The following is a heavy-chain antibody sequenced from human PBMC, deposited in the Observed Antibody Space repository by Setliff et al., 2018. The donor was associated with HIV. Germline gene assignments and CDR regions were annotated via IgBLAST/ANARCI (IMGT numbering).Heavy chain of an antibody. D-gene: IGHD3-22*01. V-gene: IGHV1-69*13. J-gene: IGHJ3*02. Sequence: SVKVSCKASGGTFSSYAVSWVRQATGQGLEWMGGITPIFGTSNYAQKFKGRVTITADESTSTAYMELSSLRSEDTAVYNCARDYPYYESSGYNYLEAFDIWGQGTMVTVSS. CDR2: ITPIFGTS. CDR3: ARDYPYYESSGYNYLEAFDI. CDR1: GGTFSSYA.